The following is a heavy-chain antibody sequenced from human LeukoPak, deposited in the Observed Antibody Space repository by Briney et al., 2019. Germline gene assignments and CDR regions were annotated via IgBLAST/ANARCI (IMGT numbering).Heavy chain of an antibody. CDR1: RFTFSSYS. J-gene: IGHJ4*02. V-gene: IGHV3-21*01. CDR2: ISSSGSYI. CDR3: ASEQGY. Sequence: PGGSLRLSCAASRFTFSSYSMNWVRQAPGKGLEWVSSISSSGSYIYYADSVKGRFTISRDNAKNSLYLQMNSLRAEDTAVYYCASEQGYWGQGTLVTVSS.